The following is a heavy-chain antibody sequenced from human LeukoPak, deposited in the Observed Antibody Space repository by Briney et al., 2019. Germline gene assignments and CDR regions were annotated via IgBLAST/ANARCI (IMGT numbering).Heavy chain of an antibody. J-gene: IGHJ4*02. CDR3: ARDGSSWPFFES. CDR1: GGSMSTFY. CDR2: IYGSGTT. V-gene: IGHV4-4*07. D-gene: IGHD6-13*01. Sequence: ETLSLTCTVSGGSMSTFYWSWLRQPAGKGLEWIGRIYGSGTTNYNPALKSRVTMSVDTSKKQFSLKLTSVTAADTAVYYCARDGSSWPFFESWGQGTLVTVSS.